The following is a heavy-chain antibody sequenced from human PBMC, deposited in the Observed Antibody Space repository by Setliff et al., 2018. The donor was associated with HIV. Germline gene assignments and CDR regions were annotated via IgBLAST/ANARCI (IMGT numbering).Heavy chain of an antibody. J-gene: IGHJ3*01. CDR3: ARDDGGYNYAEAFDV. V-gene: IGHV1-2*04. CDR1: GYTFTGYY. Sequence: ASVKVSCKASGYTFTGYYMHWVRQAPGQGLEWMGWINPNSGGTNYAQKFQGWVTMTRDTSISTAYMELSRLRSEDTAVYYCARDDGGYNYAEAFDVWGQGTMVTVSS. CDR2: INPNSGGT. D-gene: IGHD3-16*01.